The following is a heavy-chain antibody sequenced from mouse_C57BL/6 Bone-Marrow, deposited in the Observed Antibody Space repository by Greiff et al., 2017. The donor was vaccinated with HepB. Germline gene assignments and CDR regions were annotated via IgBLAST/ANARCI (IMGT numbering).Heavy chain of an antibody. CDR3: TRDRGPLLYERGFAY. CDR2: ISSGGDYI. V-gene: IGHV5-9-1*02. D-gene: IGHD1-1*01. CDR1: GFTFSSYA. J-gene: IGHJ3*01. Sequence: DVHLVESGEGLVKPGGSLKLSCAASGFTFSSYAMSWVRQTPEKRLEWVAYISSGGDYIYYADTVKGRFTISRDNARNTLYLQMSSLKSEDTAMYYCTRDRGPLLYERGFAYWGQGTLVTVSA.